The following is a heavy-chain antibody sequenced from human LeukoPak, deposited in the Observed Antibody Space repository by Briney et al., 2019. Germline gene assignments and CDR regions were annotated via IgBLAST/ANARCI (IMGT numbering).Heavy chain of an antibody. V-gene: IGHV1-18*01. CDR3: ARDLWLFLPSTYYYDSSASGSFDY. CDR2: ISIYNGNR. Sequence: GASVTLSCKASGYTFTSYGISWVRQAPGQGLEWMGWISIYNGNRNYAQKLQGRVTMTTDTSTSTAYMELRSLRSDDTAVYYSARDLWLFLPSTYYYDSSASGSFDYWGQGTLGTVSS. CDR1: GYTFTSYG. J-gene: IGHJ4*02. D-gene: IGHD3-22*01.